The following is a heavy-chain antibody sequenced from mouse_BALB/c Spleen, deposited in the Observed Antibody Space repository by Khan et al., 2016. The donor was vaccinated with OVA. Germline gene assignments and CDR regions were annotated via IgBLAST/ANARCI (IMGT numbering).Heavy chain of an antibody. J-gene: IGHJ3*01. CDR1: GYSITSDYA. CDR3: ARGCYYYGSSSFAY. D-gene: IGHD1-1*01. CDR2: ISYSGSP. Sequence: EVQLQESGPGLVKPSQSLSLTCTVTGYSITSDYAWNWIRQFPGNKLEWMGYISYSGSPSYKPSLKTRISITRDTSKHQFFLQLNSVTTEDTAIYYGARGCYYYGSSSFAYWGQGTLVTVSA. V-gene: IGHV3-2*02.